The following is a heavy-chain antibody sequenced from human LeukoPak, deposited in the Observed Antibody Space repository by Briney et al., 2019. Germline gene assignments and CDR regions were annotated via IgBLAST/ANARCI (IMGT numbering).Heavy chain of an antibody. J-gene: IGHJ5*02. D-gene: IGHD4-17*01. CDR3: AKDPLATVTPGWFDP. Sequence: TGGSLRLSCAASGFTFSSYAMSWVRQAPGKGLEWVSAISGSGGSTYYADSVKGRLTISRDNSKNTLYLQMNSLRAEDTAVYYCAKDPLATVTPGWFDPWGQGTLVTVSS. CDR1: GFTFSSYA. CDR2: ISGSGGST. V-gene: IGHV3-23*01.